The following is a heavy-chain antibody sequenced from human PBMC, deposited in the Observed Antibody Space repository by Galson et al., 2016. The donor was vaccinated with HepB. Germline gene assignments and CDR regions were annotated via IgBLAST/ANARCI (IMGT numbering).Heavy chain of an antibody. J-gene: IGHJ4*02. CDR2: IDWDDDK. D-gene: IGHD1-26*01. CDR1: GFSLKTSGMR. CDR3: ARMGSGNYLFDY. V-gene: IGHV2-70*04. Sequence: PALVKPTQTLTLTCSFSGFSLKTSGMRVSWIRQPPGKALEWLARIDWDDDKFYSTSLKTRLSISKDTSKNQAVLTMTNMDPVDTATYFCARMGSGNYLFDYWGQGILSPSPQ.